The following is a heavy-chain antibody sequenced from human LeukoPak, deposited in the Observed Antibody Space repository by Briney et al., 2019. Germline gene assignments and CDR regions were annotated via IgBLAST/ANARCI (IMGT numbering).Heavy chain of an antibody. Sequence: SDTLSLTCTVSGGSISNYFWSWIRQSAGKGPEWIGRIFISGSTNYNPSLKSRVTMSVDTSKNQFYLNLNSVTAADSAVYYCTRGGGRRGNGYYYMDVWGKGTTVTVSS. CDR3: TRGGGRRGNGYYYMDV. J-gene: IGHJ6*03. V-gene: IGHV4-4*07. CDR1: GGSISNYF. CDR2: IFISGST. D-gene: IGHD2-8*01.